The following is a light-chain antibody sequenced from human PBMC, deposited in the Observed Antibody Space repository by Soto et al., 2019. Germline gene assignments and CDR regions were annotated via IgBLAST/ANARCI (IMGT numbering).Light chain of an antibody. V-gene: IGKV1-39*01. CDR1: QSISSY. CDR2: AAS. Sequence: DIQMTQSPSSLSASVGDRVTITCRASQSISSYLNWYQQKPGKAPKLLIYAASSLQSGVPSRFSGSASGTDVTLTISSLQPEDFATYYCQQSYSTPLTFGGGTKVEIK. J-gene: IGKJ4*01. CDR3: QQSYSTPLT.